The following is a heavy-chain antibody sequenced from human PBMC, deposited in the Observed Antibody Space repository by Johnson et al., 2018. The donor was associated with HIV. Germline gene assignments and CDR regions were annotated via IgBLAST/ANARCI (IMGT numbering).Heavy chain of an antibody. J-gene: IGHJ3*02. CDR3: AKDRPLYVLHLLGAFDI. CDR1: GFTFSSSA. D-gene: IGHD2-15*01. Sequence: QMQLVESGGGVVQPGKSLRLSCAAYGFTFSSSAMHWVRQAPGQGLQWVALISYDGGLKYYADSVKGRFTISRDNSKNTLYLQMNSLRAEDTAVYYCAKDRPLYVLHLLGAFDIWGQGTMVTVSS. CDR2: ISYDGGLK. V-gene: IGHV3-30*04.